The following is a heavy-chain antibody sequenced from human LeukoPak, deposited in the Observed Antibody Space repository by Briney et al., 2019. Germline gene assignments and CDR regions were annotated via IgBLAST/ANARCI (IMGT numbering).Heavy chain of an antibody. CDR1: GGSISSSSYY. CDR3: ARSAIAVAFDY. Sequence: SETLSLTCTVSGGSISSSSYYWGWIRQPPGKGLEWIGSIYYSGSTNYNPSLKSRVTISVDTSKNQFSLKLSSVTAADTAVYYCARSAIAVAFDYWGQGTLVTVSS. J-gene: IGHJ4*02. CDR2: IYYSGST. V-gene: IGHV4-39*07. D-gene: IGHD6-19*01.